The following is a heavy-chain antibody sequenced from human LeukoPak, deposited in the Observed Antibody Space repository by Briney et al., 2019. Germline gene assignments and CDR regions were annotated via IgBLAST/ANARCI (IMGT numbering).Heavy chain of an antibody. CDR2: INHSGRT. Sequence: KPSETLSLTCEVYGGYFSGYYWSWIRQPPGKGLEWIGDINHSGRTNYKPSLKSRVTISIDTSNNQFSLKLTSVTAADTAVYYCARGPLTFVAAAGTLGGWGYWGQGTLVTVSS. D-gene: IGHD6-13*01. CDR3: ARGPLTFVAAAGTLGGWGY. CDR1: GGYFSGYY. V-gene: IGHV4-34*01. J-gene: IGHJ4*02.